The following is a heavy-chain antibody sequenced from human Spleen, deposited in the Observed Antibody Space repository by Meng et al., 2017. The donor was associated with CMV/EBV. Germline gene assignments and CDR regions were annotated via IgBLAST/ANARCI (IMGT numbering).Heavy chain of an antibody. CDR3: ARGPSNRLLFLEWSLPLDY. J-gene: IGHJ4*02. CDR1: GYTFSDYY. V-gene: IGHV1-2*02. D-gene: IGHD3-3*01. CDR2: INSNTGAT. Sequence: ASVKVSCKNSGYTFSDYYIHWVRQVPRQGLEWMGWINSNTGATNNRQKFLGRVTMTRATSITTAYMELSRLRSDDTAVYYCARGPSNRLLFLEWSLPLDYWGQGALVTVSS.